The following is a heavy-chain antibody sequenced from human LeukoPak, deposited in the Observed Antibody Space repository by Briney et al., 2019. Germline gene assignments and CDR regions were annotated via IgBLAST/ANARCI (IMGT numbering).Heavy chain of an antibody. CDR3: ARGRRGGLASKRWLPTLSPFDI. V-gene: IGHV1-2*04. CDR2: INPNSGDT. J-gene: IGHJ3*02. CDR1: GYTFNDYY. Sequence: GASVKVSCTASGYTFNDYYLHWVRQAPGQGLEWLGWINPNSGDTGYAQKFQGWVTMTRDTSINTAYLEVTRLRSDDAAVYYCARGRRGGLASKRWLPTLSPFDIWGQGAMVTVSS. D-gene: IGHD6-19*01.